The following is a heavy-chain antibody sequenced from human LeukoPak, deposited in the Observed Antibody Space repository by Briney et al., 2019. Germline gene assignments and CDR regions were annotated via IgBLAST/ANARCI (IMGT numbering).Heavy chain of an antibody. Sequence: GGSLRLSCAASGFTFGSHWMHWVRQGPGKGLVWISRIKGDGSRTSYADSVKGRFTISRDNSKNTLYLQMNSLRAEDTAVYYCAKAFPRYCSSTSCPVYYFDYWGQGTLVTVSS. CDR2: IKGDGSRT. CDR1: GFTFGSHW. CDR3: AKAFPRYCSSTSCPVYYFDY. D-gene: IGHD2-2*01. J-gene: IGHJ4*02. V-gene: IGHV3-74*01.